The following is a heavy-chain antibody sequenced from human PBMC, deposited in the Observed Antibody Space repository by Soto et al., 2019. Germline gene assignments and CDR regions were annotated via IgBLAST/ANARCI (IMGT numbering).Heavy chain of an antibody. CDR1: GFTFSSYG. CDR2: ISYDGSNK. D-gene: IGHD1-7*01. V-gene: IGHV3-30*18. Sequence: GGSLRLSCAASGFTFSSYGMHWVRQAPGKGLEWVAVISYDGSNKYYADSVKGRFTISRDNSKNTLYLQMNSLRAEDTAVYYCAKDLPSITGTTRGGAFDIWGQGTMVTVSS. J-gene: IGHJ3*02. CDR3: AKDLPSITGTTRGGAFDI.